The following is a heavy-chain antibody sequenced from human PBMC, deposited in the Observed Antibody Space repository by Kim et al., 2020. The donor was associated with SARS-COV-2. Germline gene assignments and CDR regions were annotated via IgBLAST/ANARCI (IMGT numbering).Heavy chain of an antibody. D-gene: IGHD6-13*01. CDR1: GGSISSSSYY. V-gene: IGHV4-39*01. CDR3: ARLAAYSSSWYDY. CDR2: IYYSGST. J-gene: IGHJ4*02. Sequence: SETLSLTCTVSGGSISSSSYYWGWIRQPPGKGLEWIGSIYYSGSTYYNPSLKSRVTISVDTSKNQFSLKLSSVTAADTAVYYCARLAAYSSSWYDYWGQGTLVTVSS.